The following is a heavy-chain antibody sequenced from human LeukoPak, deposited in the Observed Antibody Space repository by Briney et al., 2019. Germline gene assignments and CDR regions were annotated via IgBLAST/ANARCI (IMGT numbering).Heavy chain of an antibody. CDR2: IYYSGST. CDR1: GGSISSSSYY. J-gene: IGHJ4*02. CDR3: ARGSPSILTNSGWPDY. V-gene: IGHV4-39*07. D-gene: IGHD6-19*01. Sequence: SETLSLTCTVSGGSISSSSYYWGWIRQPPGKGLEWIGSIYYSGSTYYNPSLKSRVTISVDTSKNQFSLKLSSVTAADTAVYYCARGSPSILTNSGWPDYWGQGTLVTVSS.